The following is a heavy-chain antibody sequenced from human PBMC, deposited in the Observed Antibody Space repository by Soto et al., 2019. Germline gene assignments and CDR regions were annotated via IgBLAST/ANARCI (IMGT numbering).Heavy chain of an antibody. CDR3: AKKGGLSSGWYRDAFDI. CDR1: GFTFSSYA. Sequence: GGSLRLSCAASGFTFSSYAMSWARQAPGKGLEWVSGISGSGRTTYYADSVKGRFTISRDNSKNTLYLQMNSLRAEDTAVYYCAKKGGLSSGWYRDAFDIWGQGTMVTVSS. V-gene: IGHV3-23*01. D-gene: IGHD6-19*01. CDR2: ISGSGRTT. J-gene: IGHJ3*02.